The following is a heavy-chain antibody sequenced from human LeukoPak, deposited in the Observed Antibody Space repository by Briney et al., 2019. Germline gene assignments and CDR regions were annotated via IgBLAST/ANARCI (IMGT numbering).Heavy chain of an antibody. CDR1: GFTFTNYA. CDR3: AKDRNTWSYSSFDY. CDR2: FSGSGGST. J-gene: IGHJ4*02. V-gene: IGHV3-23*01. D-gene: IGHD1-26*01. Sequence: GGSLRLSCAASGFTFTNYAMGWLRQAPGKGLHWVSAFSGSGGSTYYSGSVKGRFTISRDNSKNTLYLQMNSLTAEDTAVYYCAKDRNTWSYSSFDYWGQGTLVTVSS.